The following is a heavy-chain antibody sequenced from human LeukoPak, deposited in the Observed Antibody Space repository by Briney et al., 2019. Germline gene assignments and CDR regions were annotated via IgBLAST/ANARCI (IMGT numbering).Heavy chain of an antibody. J-gene: IGHJ3*02. CDR3: AKVARGAFDI. D-gene: IGHD3-10*01. CDR2: ISYDGSNK. Sequence: GESLRLSCAASGFTFSSYGMHWVRQAPGKGLEWVAVISYDGSNKYYADSVKGRFTISRDNSKNTLYLQMNSLRAEDTAVYYCAKVARGAFDIWGQGTMVTVSS. CDR1: GFTFSSYG. V-gene: IGHV3-30*18.